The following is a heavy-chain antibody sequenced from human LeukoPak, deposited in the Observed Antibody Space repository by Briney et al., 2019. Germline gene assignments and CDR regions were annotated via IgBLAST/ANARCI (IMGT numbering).Heavy chain of an antibody. CDR2: MNPNSGNT. Sequence: GASVKVSCKASGYTFTSYDINWVRQATGQGLEWMGWMNPNSGNTGYAQKFQGRVTMTRNTSISTAYMELSSLRSEDTAVYYCARAPHLIIAARPPSENWFDPWGQGTLVTVSS. D-gene: IGHD6-6*01. CDR3: ARAPHLIIAARPPSENWFDP. CDR1: GYTFTSYD. V-gene: IGHV1-8*01. J-gene: IGHJ5*02.